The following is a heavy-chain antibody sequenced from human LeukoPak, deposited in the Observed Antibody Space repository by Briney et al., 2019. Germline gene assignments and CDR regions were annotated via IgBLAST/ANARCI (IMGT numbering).Heavy chain of an antibody. CDR2: IFYSGST. Sequence: SSETLSLTCAVYGGSFSGYYWSWIRQPPGKGLEWIGSIFYSGSTYYNPSLKTRVTISVDTSKNQFSLKLSSVTAADTAVYYCARCSYYDSSGNFDYWGQGTRVTVSS. CDR1: GGSFSGYY. J-gene: IGHJ4*02. CDR3: ARCSYYDSSGNFDY. D-gene: IGHD3-22*01. V-gene: IGHV4-34*12.